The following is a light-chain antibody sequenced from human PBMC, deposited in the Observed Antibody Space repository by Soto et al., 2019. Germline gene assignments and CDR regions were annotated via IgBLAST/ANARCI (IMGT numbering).Light chain of an antibody. CDR3: QQYDTSPRT. Sequence: EVMLTQSPGTLSLSPGERATLSCRASQSVSSNYLAWYQQKSGQAPRLLIYGASNRATGIPDRFSGSGSGTDFTLAFRRLEPEESAVYYCQQYDTSPRTFGGGTKVEFK. CDR1: QSVSSNY. J-gene: IGKJ4*02. V-gene: IGKV3-20*01. CDR2: GAS.